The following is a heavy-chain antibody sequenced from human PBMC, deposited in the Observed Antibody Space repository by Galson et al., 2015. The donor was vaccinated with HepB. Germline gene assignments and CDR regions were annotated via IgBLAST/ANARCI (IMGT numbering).Heavy chain of an antibody. CDR1: GFTFSSYW. Sequence: SLRLSCAASGFTFSSYWMSWVRQAPGKGLEWVANIKQDGSEKYYVDSVKGRFTISRDNAKNSLYLQMNSLRAEDTAVHYCARDSDDFWSGYRPYYYYGMDVWGQGTTVTVSS. CDR2: IKQDGSEK. CDR3: ARDSDDFWSGYRPYYYYGMDV. J-gene: IGHJ6*02. V-gene: IGHV3-7*01. D-gene: IGHD3-3*01.